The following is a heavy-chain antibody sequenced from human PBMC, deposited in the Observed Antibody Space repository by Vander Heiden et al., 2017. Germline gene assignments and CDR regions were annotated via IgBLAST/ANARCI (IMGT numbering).Heavy chain of an antibody. J-gene: IGHJ5*02. Sequence: QLQLQESGSGLVKPSQTLSLPCAVPGGSISSAGYSWSWIRQPPGKGLEWIGYIYHSGSTYYNPSLKSRVTISVDRSKNQFSLKLSSVTAADTAVYYCAREVYYGSGGNNWFDPWGQGTLVTVSS. CDR2: IYHSGST. CDR1: GGSISSAGYS. CDR3: AREVYYGSGGNNWFDP. V-gene: IGHV4-30-2*01. D-gene: IGHD3-10*01.